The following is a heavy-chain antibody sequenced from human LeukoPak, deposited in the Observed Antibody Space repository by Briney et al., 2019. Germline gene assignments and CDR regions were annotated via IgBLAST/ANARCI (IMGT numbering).Heavy chain of an antibody. CDR3: ARLGFSGSLKGAFDI. J-gene: IGHJ3*02. CDR1: GYSISSGYY. Sequence: SETLSLTCTVSGYSISSGYYWGWIRQPPGKGLEWIGSIYHSGSTYYNPSLKSRVTISVDTSKNQFSLKLSSVTAADTAVYYCARLGFSGSLKGAFDIWGQGTMVTVSS. CDR2: IYHSGST. D-gene: IGHD1-26*01. V-gene: IGHV4-38-2*02.